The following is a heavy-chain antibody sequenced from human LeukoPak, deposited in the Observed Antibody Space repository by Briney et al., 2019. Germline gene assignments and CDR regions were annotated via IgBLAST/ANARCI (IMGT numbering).Heavy chain of an antibody. Sequence: SETLSLTCAVYGGSFSGYYWSWIRQPPGKGLEWIGEINHSGSTNYNPSLKSRVTISVDTSKNQFSLKLSSVTAADTAVYYCARGEWLRSFDYWGQGTLVTVSS. D-gene: IGHD5-12*01. J-gene: IGHJ4*02. V-gene: IGHV4-34*01. CDR3: ARGEWLRSFDY. CDR1: GGSFSGYY. CDR2: INHSGST.